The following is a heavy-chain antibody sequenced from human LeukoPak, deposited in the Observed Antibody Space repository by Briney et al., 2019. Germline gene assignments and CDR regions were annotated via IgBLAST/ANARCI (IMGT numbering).Heavy chain of an antibody. D-gene: IGHD3-3*01. CDR1: GYTFTGYY. CDR3: ARTYDFWSGYYGYYFDY. Sequence: ASVKVSCKASGYTFTGYYMHWVRQAPGQGLEWMGWINPNSGGTNYAQKFQGRVTMTRDTSISTAYMELSRLRSDDTAVYYCARTYDFWSGYYGYYFDYWGQGTLVTVSS. CDR2: INPNSGGT. V-gene: IGHV1-2*02. J-gene: IGHJ4*02.